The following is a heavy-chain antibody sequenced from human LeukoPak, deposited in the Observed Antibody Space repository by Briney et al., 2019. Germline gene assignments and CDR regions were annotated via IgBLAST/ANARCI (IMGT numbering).Heavy chain of an antibody. Sequence: PGGSLRLSCAASGFTFDDYGMSWVRHAPGKGLEWVSGINWNGGSTGYADSVKGRFTISRDNAKNSLYLQMNSLRAEDTALYYCARRWIVVVIPGNGAFDIWGQGTMVTVSS. CDR2: INWNGGST. CDR1: GFTFDDYG. CDR3: ARRWIVVVIPGNGAFDI. D-gene: IGHD3-22*01. J-gene: IGHJ3*02. V-gene: IGHV3-20*04.